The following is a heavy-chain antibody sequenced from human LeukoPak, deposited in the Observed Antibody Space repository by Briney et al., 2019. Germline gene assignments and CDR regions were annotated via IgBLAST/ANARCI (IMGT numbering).Heavy chain of an antibody. J-gene: IGHJ3*02. CDR3: ARVLPHRHLRYGYYGRRGYAFDI. Sequence: SETLSLTCTVSGGSISSYYWSWIRQPAGKGLEWIGRLYSSGSTNYNPSLKSRVTMSLDTSKNQFSLKLSSVTAADTAVYYCARVLPHRHLRYGYYGRRGYAFDIWGQGTMVTVSS. CDR1: GGSISSYY. V-gene: IGHV4-4*07. D-gene: IGHD4-17*01. CDR2: LYSSGST.